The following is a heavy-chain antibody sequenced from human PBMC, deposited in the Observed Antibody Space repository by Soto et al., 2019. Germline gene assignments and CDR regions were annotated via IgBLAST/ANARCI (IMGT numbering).Heavy chain of an antibody. CDR1: GGSISSYY. CDR2: IYYSGST. Sequence: QVQLQESGPGLVKPSETLSLTCTVSGGSISSYYWSWIRQPPGKGLEWIGYIYYSGSTNYNSSLKSRVTISLDKSKHQFSLKMSSVTAADTAVYSCARVSRGLYYFYYMDVWGKGTTVTVSS. V-gene: IGHV4-59*08. J-gene: IGHJ6*03. CDR3: ARVSRGLYYFYYMDV.